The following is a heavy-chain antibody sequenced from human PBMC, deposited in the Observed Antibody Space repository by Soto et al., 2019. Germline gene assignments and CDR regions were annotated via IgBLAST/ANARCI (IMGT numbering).Heavy chain of an antibody. D-gene: IGHD6-13*01. J-gene: IGHJ4*02. CDR2: INHSGST. V-gene: IGHV4-34*01. Sequence: QVQLQQWGAGLLKPSETLSLTCAVYGGSFSGYYWSWIRQPPGKGLEWIGEINHSGSTNYNPSLKSRVTISVDTSKYQFSLKLSSVTAAYTAVYYCARLRGYSSRWYSDYWGQGTLVTVSS. CDR3: ARLRGYSSRWYSDY. CDR1: GGSFSGYY.